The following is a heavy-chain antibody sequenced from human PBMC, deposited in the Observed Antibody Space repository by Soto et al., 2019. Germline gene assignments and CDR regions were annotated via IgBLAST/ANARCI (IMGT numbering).Heavy chain of an antibody. Sequence: GGSLRLSCAASGFTFSDHYMDWVRQAPGKGLEWVGRTRNKANSYTTEYAASVKGRFTISRDDSKNSLYLQMNSLKTEDTAVYYCAREMSLGLRPAQAYNDAFDIWGQGTMVTVSS. CDR1: GFTFSDHY. V-gene: IGHV3-72*01. CDR3: AREMSLGLRPAQAYNDAFDI. D-gene: IGHD1-1*01. J-gene: IGHJ3*02. CDR2: TRNKANSYTT.